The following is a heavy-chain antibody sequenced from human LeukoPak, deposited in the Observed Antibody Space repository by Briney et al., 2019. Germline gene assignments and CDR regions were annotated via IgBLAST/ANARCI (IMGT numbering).Heavy chain of an antibody. Sequence: GGSLRLSCAASGFTFSSYAMHWVRQAPGKGLEWVAVISYDGSNKYYADSVKGRFTISRDNSKNTLYLQMYSLRVEDTAVYYCAKGLDSSLDYWGQGTLVTVSS. V-gene: IGHV3-30-3*01. D-gene: IGHD3-22*01. CDR2: ISYDGSNK. CDR1: GFTFSSYA. CDR3: AKGLDSSLDY. J-gene: IGHJ4*02.